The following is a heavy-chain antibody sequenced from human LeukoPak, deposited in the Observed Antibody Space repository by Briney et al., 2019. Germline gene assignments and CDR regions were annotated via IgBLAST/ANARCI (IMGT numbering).Heavy chain of an antibody. Sequence: PGGSLRLSCAASGFTFSSYGMHWVRQAPGKGLEWVGRIKSKTDGGTTDYAAPVKGRFTISRDGSKNTLYLQMNSLKTEDTAVYYCARDLYYYDSSGYLRWGQGTLVTVSS. CDR2: IKSKTDGGTT. CDR1: GFTFSSYG. D-gene: IGHD3-22*01. J-gene: IGHJ4*02. CDR3: ARDLYYYDSSGYLR. V-gene: IGHV3-15*07.